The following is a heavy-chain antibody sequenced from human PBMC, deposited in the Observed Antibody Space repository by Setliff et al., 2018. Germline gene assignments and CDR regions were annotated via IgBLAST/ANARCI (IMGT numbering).Heavy chain of an antibody. J-gene: IGHJ3*02. Sequence: PSETLSLTCAVYGGSFSGYYWSWIRQPPGKGLEWIGEINHSGSTNYNASLKSRVTISVDTSKNQFSLKLSSVTAADTAVYYCATGQPGHGAFDIWGQGTMVTVSS. CDR1: GGSFSGYY. V-gene: IGHV4-34*01. CDR3: ATGQPGHGAFDI. CDR2: INHSGST.